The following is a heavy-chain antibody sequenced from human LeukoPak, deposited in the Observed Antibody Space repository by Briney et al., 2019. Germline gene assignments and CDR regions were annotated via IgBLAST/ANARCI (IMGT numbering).Heavy chain of an antibody. J-gene: IGHJ3*02. CDR1: GGSISSSSYY. D-gene: IGHD6-13*01. V-gene: IGHV4-39*07. CDR2: IYYSGST. Sequence: PSETLSLTCTVSGGSISSSSYYWGWIRQPPGKGLEWIGSIYYSGSTYYNPSLKSRVTISVDTSKNQFSLKLSSVTAADTAVYYCARDSSGADNAFDIWGQGTMVTVSS. CDR3: ARDSSGADNAFDI.